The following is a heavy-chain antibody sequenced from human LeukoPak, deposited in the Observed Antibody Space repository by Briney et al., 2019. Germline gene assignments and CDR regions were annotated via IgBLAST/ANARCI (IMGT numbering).Heavy chain of an antibody. J-gene: IGHJ3*02. D-gene: IGHD1-1*01. CDR2: MNPNSGNT. V-gene: IGHV1-8*01. Sequence: ASVKVSCKASGYTFTSYDINWVRQATGQGLEWMGWMNPNSGNTGYAQKFQGRVTMTRNTSISTVYMELSRLRSEDTAVYYCANWNGDEAFDIWGQGTMVTVSS. CDR3: ANWNGDEAFDI. CDR1: GYTFTSYD.